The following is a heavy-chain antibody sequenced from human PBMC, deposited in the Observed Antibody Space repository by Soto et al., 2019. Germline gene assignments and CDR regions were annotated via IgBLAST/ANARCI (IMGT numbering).Heavy chain of an antibody. D-gene: IGHD3-22*01. CDR1: EFTFSSYA. J-gene: IGHJ4*02. V-gene: IGHV3-23*01. CDR2: ISGSGVST. CDR3: AKSPGMYYYDSSGYYHYDY. Sequence: PGGSLTLSCAASEFTFSSYAMSWVRQDPGKGLEWVSAISGSGVSTYYADSVKGRFTISRDNSKNTLYLQMNSLRAEDTAVYYCAKSPGMYYYDSSGYYHYDYWGQGTLVTVSS.